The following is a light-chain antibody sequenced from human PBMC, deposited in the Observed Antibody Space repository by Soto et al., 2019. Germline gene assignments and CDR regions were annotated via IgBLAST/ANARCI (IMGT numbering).Light chain of an antibody. Sequence: QSVLTQPASVSGSPGQSITISCTGTSSDVGAYDFVSWYQQHPDKAPKLMIYEVRNRPSGVSNRFSGSKSVNTVTLTISGLQAEDEADYYCSSYTTSSTRVFGTGTKVTVL. CDR2: EVR. V-gene: IGLV2-14*03. J-gene: IGLJ1*01. CDR3: SSYTTSSTRV. CDR1: SSDVGAYDF.